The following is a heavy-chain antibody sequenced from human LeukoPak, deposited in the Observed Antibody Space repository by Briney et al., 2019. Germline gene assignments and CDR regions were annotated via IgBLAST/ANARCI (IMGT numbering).Heavy chain of an antibody. CDR3: AKEEAFGRIDY. D-gene: IGHD3-16*01. Sequence: GRSLRLSCAASGFTFSRYGMHWVRQTPGKGLEWVAVISYDASNKYYADSVKGRFTISRDNSKNTLYLQMNSLRAEDTAVYYCAKEEAFGRIDYWGQGTLVTVSS. V-gene: IGHV3-30*18. J-gene: IGHJ4*02. CDR1: GFTFSRYG. CDR2: ISYDASNK.